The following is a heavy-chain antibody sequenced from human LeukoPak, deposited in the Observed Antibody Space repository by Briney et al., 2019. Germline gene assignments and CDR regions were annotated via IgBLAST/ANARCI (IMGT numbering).Heavy chain of an antibody. Sequence: SETLSLTCTVSGGSISSYYWSWIRQPAGKGLEWIGRIYTSGSTNYNPSLKSRVTISVDTSKNQFSLKLSSVTAADTAVYYCARHGGYSSSWYTENWFDPWGQGTLVTVSS. CDR1: GGSISSYY. J-gene: IGHJ5*02. D-gene: IGHD6-13*01. CDR2: IYTSGST. CDR3: ARHGGYSSSWYTENWFDP. V-gene: IGHV4-4*07.